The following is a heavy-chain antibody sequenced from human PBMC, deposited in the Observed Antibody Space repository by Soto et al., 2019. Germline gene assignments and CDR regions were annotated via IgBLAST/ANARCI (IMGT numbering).Heavy chain of an antibody. Sequence: WESLKISWKGSGYTFASYWIALVRQRPGKGLECMGIIYPVDSYTRYKPSFQGQVTISVDKSISNPYLQWSSLRASDTAMYYCARGPNTLLDYWGQGTLVTVSS. CDR1: GYTFASYW. CDR2: IYPVDSYT. V-gene: IGHV5-51*01. CDR3: ARGPNTLLDY. J-gene: IGHJ4*02. D-gene: IGHD2-2*02.